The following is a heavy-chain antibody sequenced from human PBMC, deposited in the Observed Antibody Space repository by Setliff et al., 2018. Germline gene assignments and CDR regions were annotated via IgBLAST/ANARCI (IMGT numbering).Heavy chain of an antibody. CDR3: AKDVGDGYGVDAYASGGFDI. D-gene: IGHD5-18*01. V-gene: IGHV4-61*09. CDR2: IYTSWST. J-gene: IGHJ3*02. Sequence: SETLSLTCTVSGDSISSRTYYWSWIRQPAGKGLEWIGHIYTSWSTIYNPSLKSRLTISLDTSKNQFSLNLSSVTAADTAVYYCAKDVGDGYGVDAYASGGFDIWGQGTLVTVSS. CDR1: GDSISSRTYY.